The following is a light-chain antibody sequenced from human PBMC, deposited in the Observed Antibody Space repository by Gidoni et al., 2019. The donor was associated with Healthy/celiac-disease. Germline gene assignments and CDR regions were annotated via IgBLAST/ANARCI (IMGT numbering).Light chain of an antibody. CDR3: QAWDSSSHVV. V-gene: IGLV3-1*01. CDR1: NLGDKY. CDR2: QDS. Sequence: SYALTQPPSVSVSPGQTASITCAGDNLGDKYACWSQQKPGQSPVLVIYQDSKRPSGIPERFSGSNAGNTATLTISGTQAMDEADYYCQAWDSSSHVVFGGGTKLTVL. J-gene: IGLJ2*01.